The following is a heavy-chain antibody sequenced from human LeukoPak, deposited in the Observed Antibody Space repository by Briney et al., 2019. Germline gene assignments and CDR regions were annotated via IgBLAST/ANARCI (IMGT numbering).Heavy chain of an antibody. J-gene: IGHJ4*02. Sequence: SETLSLTCTVSGGSISSYYWSWIRQSPGKGLEWIGYIYYSGSTNYNPSLKSRVTISVDTSKNQFSLKLSSVTAADTAVYYCASSPITMIVKRDYFDYWGQGTLVTVSS. CDR2: IYYSGST. CDR1: GGSISSYY. V-gene: IGHV4-59*08. D-gene: IGHD3-22*01. CDR3: ASSPITMIVKRDYFDY.